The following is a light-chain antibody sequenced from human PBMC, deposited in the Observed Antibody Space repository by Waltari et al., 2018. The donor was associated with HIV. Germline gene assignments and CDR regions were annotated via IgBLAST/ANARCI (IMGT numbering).Light chain of an antibody. CDR3: CSYAGSYTLV. CDR2: DVS. Sequence: QSALTQPRSVSGSPAQSVPISCPGPSSDVAGYNYVSWYQQHPGKAPKLMLYDVSMRPSGVPDRFSGSKSGNTASLTISGLQAEDEADYYCCSYAGSYTLVFGGGTKLTVL. J-gene: IGLJ2*01. CDR1: SSDVAGYNY. V-gene: IGLV2-11*01.